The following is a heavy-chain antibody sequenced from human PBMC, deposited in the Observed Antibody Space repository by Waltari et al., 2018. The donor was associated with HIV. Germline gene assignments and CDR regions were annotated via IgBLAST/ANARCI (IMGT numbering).Heavy chain of an antibody. V-gene: IGHV4-39*01. CDR2: IYYGWRT. CDR3: VRHTDVKVVGAATAFDY. Sequence: QLQLQESGPGLVKPSETLSLTCPVSVGSISSSRSYWGWIRLSQGKGLEWIGSIYYGWRTYYNPSLTSRVAVSVDTSRNQFSLELSSVTATDTAVYYCVRHTDVKVVGAATAFDYWGQGTLVTVSS. D-gene: IGHD2-15*01. CDR1: VGSISSSRSY. J-gene: IGHJ4*02.